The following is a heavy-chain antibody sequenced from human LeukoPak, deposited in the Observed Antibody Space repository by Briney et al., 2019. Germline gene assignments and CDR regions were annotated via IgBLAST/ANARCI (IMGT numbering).Heavy chain of an antibody. Sequence: GRSLRLSCAASGFTFSSYGMHWVRQAPGKGLEWVAVISYDGSNKYYADSVKGRFTISRDNSKNTLYLQMNSLRAEDTAVYYCARDVRVGFGELLSEDPDYWGQGTLVTVSS. CDR2: ISYDGSNK. CDR3: ARDVRVGFGELLSEDPDY. J-gene: IGHJ4*02. V-gene: IGHV3-30*03. D-gene: IGHD3-10*01. CDR1: GFTFSSYG.